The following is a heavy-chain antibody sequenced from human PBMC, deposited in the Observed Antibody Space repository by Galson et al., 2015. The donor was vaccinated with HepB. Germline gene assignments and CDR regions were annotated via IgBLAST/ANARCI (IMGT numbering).Heavy chain of an antibody. Sequence: LRLSCAASGFPFSSYSMNWVRQAPGKGLEWVSSISSSSSYIYYADSVKGRFTISRDNAKNSLYLQMNSLRAEDTAVYYCARSLRAARPGWGQGTLVTVSS. CDR2: ISSSSSYI. J-gene: IGHJ4*02. CDR3: ARSLRAARPG. V-gene: IGHV3-21*01. D-gene: IGHD6-6*01. CDR1: GFPFSSYS.